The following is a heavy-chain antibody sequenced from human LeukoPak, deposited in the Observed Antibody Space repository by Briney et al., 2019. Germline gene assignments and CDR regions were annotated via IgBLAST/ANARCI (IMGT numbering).Heavy chain of an antibody. V-gene: IGHV3-30*18. Sequence: GGSLRLSCAASGFTFSSYGTHWVRQAPGKGLEWVAVISYDGSNKYYADSVKGRFTISRDNSKNTLYLQMNSLRAEDTAVYYCAKPYSSSWENWYFDLWGRGTLVTVSS. D-gene: IGHD6-13*01. CDR3: AKPYSSSWENWYFDL. J-gene: IGHJ2*01. CDR2: ISYDGSNK. CDR1: GFTFSSYG.